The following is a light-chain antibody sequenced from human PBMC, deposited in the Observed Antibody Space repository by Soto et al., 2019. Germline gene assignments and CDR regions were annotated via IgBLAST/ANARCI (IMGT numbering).Light chain of an antibody. V-gene: IGLV1-40*01. CDR1: SSIIGAGYD. J-gene: IGLJ2*01. CDR3: QSYDSSLSGVV. Sequence: QPVLTQPPSVSGAPGQRVTISCTGSSSIIGAGYDVHWYQQLPGTAPKLLIYGNSNRPSGVPDRFSGSKSGTSASLAITGLQAEDEADYYCQSYDSSLSGVVFGGGTKLTVL. CDR2: GNS.